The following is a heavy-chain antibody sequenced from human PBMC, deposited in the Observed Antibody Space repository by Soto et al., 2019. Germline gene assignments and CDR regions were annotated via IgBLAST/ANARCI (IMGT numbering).Heavy chain of an antibody. CDR1: GYTFTSYG. D-gene: IGHD2-21*02. Sequence: GASVKVSCKASGYTFTSYGISWVRQAPGQGLEWMGWISAYNGNTNYAQKLQGRVTMTTDTSTSTAYMELRSLRSDDTAVYYCARDMWHIVVVTAIRGTGFDPWGQGTLVTSPQ. CDR3: ARDMWHIVVVTAIRGTGFDP. CDR2: ISAYNGNT. V-gene: IGHV1-18*01. J-gene: IGHJ5*02.